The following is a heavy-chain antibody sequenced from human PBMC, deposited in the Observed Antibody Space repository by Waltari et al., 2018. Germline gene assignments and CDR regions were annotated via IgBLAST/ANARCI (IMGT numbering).Heavy chain of an antibody. Sequence: QVQLVQSGAEVKKPGSSVKVSCKASGGTFSSYTIRWVRQAPGQGLAWRGRIIPSVGIANYEQKVQGRGTITADKATSTADMERSSLRSEDTAVYYCASPRGQWLAMLLDYWGQGTLVTVSS. CDR2: IIPSVGIA. CDR1: GGTFSSYT. CDR3: ASPRGQWLAMLLDY. D-gene: IGHD6-19*01. J-gene: IGHJ4*02. V-gene: IGHV1-69*02.